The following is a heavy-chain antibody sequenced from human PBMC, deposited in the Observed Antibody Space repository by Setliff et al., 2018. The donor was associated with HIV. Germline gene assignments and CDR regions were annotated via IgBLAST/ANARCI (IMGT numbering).Heavy chain of an antibody. CDR3: ARGGPGSSFGYDWFDP. J-gene: IGHJ5*02. CDR1: RGTFSTYP. D-gene: IGHD5-18*01. CDR2: IIPILGIA. Sequence: SVKVSCKASRGTFSTYPLTWVRQAPGQGLEWMGGIIPILGIANYTQKFEGRVAMTADTSTNNVHMYLSSLRSEDTAIYYCARGGPGSSFGYDWFDPWGQGTPVTVSS. V-gene: IGHV1-69*10.